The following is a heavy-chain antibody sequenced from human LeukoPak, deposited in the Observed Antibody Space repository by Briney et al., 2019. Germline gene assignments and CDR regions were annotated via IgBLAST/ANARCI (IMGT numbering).Heavy chain of an antibody. V-gene: IGHV4-4*07. Sequence: SETLSLTCTVSGGSISSYYWSWIRQPAGKGLEWIGRIYTSGSTNYNPSLKSRVTMSVDTSKNQFSLKLSSVTAADTAVYYCARPAEYGSGSYYLDYWGQGTLVTVSS. J-gene: IGHJ4*02. CDR2: IYTSGST. CDR3: ARPAEYGSGSYYLDY. D-gene: IGHD3-10*01. CDR1: GGSISSYY.